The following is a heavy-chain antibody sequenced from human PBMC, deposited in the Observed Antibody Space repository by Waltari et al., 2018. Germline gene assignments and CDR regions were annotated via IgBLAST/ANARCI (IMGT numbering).Heavy chain of an antibody. Sequence: EVQLVESGGGVVQTGGSLRLSCAASGFTFSNYEMNWVRQAPGKGLEWIASISSRLKTIYYADSVKGRFTISRDNAKNSLHLQMNSLRAEDTAVYYCATRYGSSSMDYWGQGTLVTVSS. CDR2: ISSRLKTI. CDR3: ATRYGSSSMDY. CDR1: GFTFSNYE. V-gene: IGHV3-48*03. D-gene: IGHD6-6*01. J-gene: IGHJ4*02.